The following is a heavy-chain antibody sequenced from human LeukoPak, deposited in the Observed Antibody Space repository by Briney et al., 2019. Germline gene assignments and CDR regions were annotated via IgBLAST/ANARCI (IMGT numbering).Heavy chain of an antibody. CDR1: GGSISSYY. V-gene: IGHV4-4*07. D-gene: IGHD3-10*01. J-gene: IGHJ4*02. Sequence: PSETLSLTCTVSGGSISSYYWSWIRQPAGKGLEWIGRIYTSGSNTYNPSLKSRVTMSVDTSKNQFSLKLSSVTAADTAMYYCARARMVRGVTLFDYWGQGTLVTVSS. CDR3: ARARMVRGVTLFDY. CDR2: IYTSGSN.